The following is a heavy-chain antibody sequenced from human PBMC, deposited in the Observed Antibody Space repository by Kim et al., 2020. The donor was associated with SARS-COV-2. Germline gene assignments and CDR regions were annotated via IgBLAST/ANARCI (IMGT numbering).Heavy chain of an antibody. Sequence: LSLTCAASGFTFSSYAMSWVRQAPGKGLEWVSAISGSGSSIYYAVSVKGRFTISRDNSKNTLYLQMNSLRAEDTAVYYCAKGGAGYNWNEDAFDIWGQGTMVTVSS. CDR3: AKGGAGYNWNEDAFDI. CDR1: GFTFSSYA. CDR2: ISGSGSSI. J-gene: IGHJ3*02. D-gene: IGHD1-1*01. V-gene: IGHV3-23*01.